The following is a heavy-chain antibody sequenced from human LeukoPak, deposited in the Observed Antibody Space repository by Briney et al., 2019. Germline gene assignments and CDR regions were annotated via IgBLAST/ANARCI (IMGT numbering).Heavy chain of an antibody. D-gene: IGHD2-21*02. CDR3: ARDSGDCGGDCYSVGGDY. Sequence: ASVKVSCKASGYTFTSYGISWVRQAPGQGLEWMGWISAYNGNTNYAQKLQGRVTMTTDTSTSTAYMELRRLRSDDTAVYYCARDSGDCGGDCYSVGGDYWGQGTLVTVSS. CDR2: ISAYNGNT. J-gene: IGHJ4*02. CDR1: GYTFTSYG. V-gene: IGHV1-18*01.